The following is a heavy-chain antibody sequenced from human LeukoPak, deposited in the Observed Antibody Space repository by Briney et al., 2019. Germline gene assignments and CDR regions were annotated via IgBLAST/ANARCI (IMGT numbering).Heavy chain of an antibody. D-gene: IGHD4-17*01. J-gene: IGHJ3*02. Sequence: GASVKVSCKASGGTFSSFAITWVRQAPGQGLEWMGRIIPILGIANYAQKFQGRVTITADKSTSTAYMELSSLRSEDTAVYYCAGGEPDAFDIWGQGTMVTVSS. CDR1: GGTFSSFA. CDR3: AGGEPDAFDI. V-gene: IGHV1-69*04. CDR2: IIPILGIA.